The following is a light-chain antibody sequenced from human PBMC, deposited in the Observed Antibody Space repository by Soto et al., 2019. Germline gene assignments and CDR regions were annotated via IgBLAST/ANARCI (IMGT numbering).Light chain of an antibody. CDR3: QKYNSGPWT. Sequence: DIPMTQSPSSLSASVGDRVTITCRASQGISYYLAWYQQKPGKVPKLLIYAASTLQSGVPSRFSGSGYGTDFTLTISSLQPEDVATYYCQKYNSGPWTFGQGTKVEIK. J-gene: IGKJ1*01. CDR1: QGISYY. CDR2: AAS. V-gene: IGKV1-27*01.